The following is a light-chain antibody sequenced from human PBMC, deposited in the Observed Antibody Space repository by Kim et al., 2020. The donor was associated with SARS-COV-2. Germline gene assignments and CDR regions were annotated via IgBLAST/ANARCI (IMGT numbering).Light chain of an antibody. CDR3: QQYNGN. V-gene: IGKV1-5*01. Sequence: STLSASVGDRVTIKCRASQSINNWLAWYQQRPGKAPNLLIYDASSLKSGVSSRFSGSGSGTEFTLTISSLQPDDFATYYCQQYNGNFGQGTKLEI. CDR2: DAS. CDR1: QSINNW. J-gene: IGKJ2*01.